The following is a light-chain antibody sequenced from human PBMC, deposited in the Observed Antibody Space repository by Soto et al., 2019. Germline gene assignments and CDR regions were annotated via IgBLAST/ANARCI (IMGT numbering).Light chain of an antibody. Sequence: EIVLTQSPATLSLSPGERATLSCRASQSFSSYLAWYQQKPGQAPRLLIYDASNMATGIPARFSGSGSGTDLTLTISSIEPEDVAVYYCQQRSNWRPWTFGQGTKVEI. CDR2: DAS. V-gene: IGKV3-11*01. CDR1: QSFSSY. J-gene: IGKJ1*01. CDR3: QQRSNWRPWT.